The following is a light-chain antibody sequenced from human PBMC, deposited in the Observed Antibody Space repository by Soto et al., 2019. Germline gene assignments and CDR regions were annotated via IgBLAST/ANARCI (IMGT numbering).Light chain of an antibody. J-gene: IGLJ3*02. CDR1: SSDVGAYNL. V-gene: IGLV2-23*01. CDR2: EGS. CDR3: CSYAGSRTFV. Sequence: QSALTQHASVSGSPEQSITISCTGTSSDVGAYNLVSWSQQHPGKAPRLIIYEGSKRPSDISHRFSSSKSDNTASLTISGLRAEDEAHYHCCSYAGSRTFVFGGGTKLTVL.